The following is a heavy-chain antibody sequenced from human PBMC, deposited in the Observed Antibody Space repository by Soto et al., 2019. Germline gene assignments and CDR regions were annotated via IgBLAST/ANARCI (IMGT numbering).Heavy chain of an antibody. D-gene: IGHD2-15*01. CDR3: AGAGGRYCSGGSCYFDY. V-gene: IGHV1-69*13. Sequence: SVKVSCKASGGTFSSYAISWVRQAPGQGLEWMGGIIPIFGTANYAQKFQGRVTITADEPTSTAYMELSSLRSEDTAVYYCAGAGGRYCSGGSCYFDYWGQGTLVTVSS. CDR2: IIPIFGTA. J-gene: IGHJ4*02. CDR1: GGTFSSYA.